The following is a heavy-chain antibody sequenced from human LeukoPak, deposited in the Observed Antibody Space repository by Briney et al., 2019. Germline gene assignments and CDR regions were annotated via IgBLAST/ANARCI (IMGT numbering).Heavy chain of an antibody. Sequence: GGSLSLSCAACGFTFSSYVLRWVRAAPGEGVGWVWAISGSGGSTYYADPVKGQFTISRANSKNTLDLQMNSLRAEDTAVYYCAKDERTAARPGDYWGEGTLVTVSS. CDR3: AKDERTAARPGDY. D-gene: IGHD6-6*01. V-gene: IGHV3-23*01. CDR2: ISGSGGST. CDR1: GFTFSSYV. J-gene: IGHJ4*02.